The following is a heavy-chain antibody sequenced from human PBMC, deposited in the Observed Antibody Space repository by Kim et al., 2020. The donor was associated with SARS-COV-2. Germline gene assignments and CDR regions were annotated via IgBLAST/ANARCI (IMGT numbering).Heavy chain of an antibody. CDR1: GFTFSSYA. J-gene: IGHJ6*02. CDR2: IWYDGSNK. D-gene: IGHD1-26*01. Sequence: GGSLRLSCAASGFTFSSYAMHWVRQAPGKGLEWVAVIWYDGSNKYYADSVKGRFTISRDNSKNTLYLQMNSLRAEDTAVYYCAKDEDGWELQNGMDVWGQGTTVTVSS. CDR3: AKDEDGWELQNGMDV. V-gene: IGHV3-33*06.